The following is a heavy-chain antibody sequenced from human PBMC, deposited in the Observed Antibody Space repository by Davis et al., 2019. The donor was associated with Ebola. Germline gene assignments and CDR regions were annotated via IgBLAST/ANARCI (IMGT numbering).Heavy chain of an antibody. D-gene: IGHD6-19*01. CDR1: GYSFTSYW. CDR2: IYPGDSDT. J-gene: IGHJ4*02. Sequence: KVSCKGSGYSFTSYWIGWVRQMPGKGLEWMGIIYPGDSDTRYSPSFQGQVTISADKSISTAYLQWSSLKASDTAMYHCARQIRSSGYFDYWGQGTLVTVSS. CDR3: ARQIRSSGYFDY. V-gene: IGHV5-51*01.